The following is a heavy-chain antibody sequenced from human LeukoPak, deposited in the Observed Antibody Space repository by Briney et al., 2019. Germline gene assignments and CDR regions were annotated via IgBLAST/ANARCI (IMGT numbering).Heavy chain of an antibody. D-gene: IGHD2-15*01. CDR3: AEGDCGGTCLLIDN. CDR2: ITGSGATT. V-gene: IGHV3-23*01. CDR1: GFTFSGYA. J-gene: IGHJ4*02. Sequence: PGGSLRLSCAASGFTFSGYAMSWVRQAPGKGLEWVSLITGSGATTYYADSVRGRFTVSRDNSKNTLYLQMNSLRAEDTAVYFCAEGDCGGTCLLIDNWGQGTLVTVSS.